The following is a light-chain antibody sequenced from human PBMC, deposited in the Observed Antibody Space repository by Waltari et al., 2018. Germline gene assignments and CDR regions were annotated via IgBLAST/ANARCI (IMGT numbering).Light chain of an antibody. CDR3: QHYLRLPVT. Sequence: EIVLTQSPGTLSLSPGESATLSCRTSQSVTRALAWYQQKPGQAPRLLTYGASNRATVIPDRFSGSGSGTDFSLTISSLEPEDFAVYYCQHYLRLPVTFGQGTKVEVK. J-gene: IGKJ1*01. CDR1: QSVTRA. CDR2: GAS. V-gene: IGKV3-20*01.